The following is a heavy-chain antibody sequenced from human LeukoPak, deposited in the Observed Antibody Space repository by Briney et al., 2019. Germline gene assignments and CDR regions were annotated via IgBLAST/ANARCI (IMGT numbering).Heavy chain of an antibody. V-gene: IGHV3-21*01. CDR2: ISSSSSYI. Sequence: PGGSLRLSCAASGFTFSSYSMNWVRQAPGKGLEWVSSISSSSSYIYYAGSVKGRFTISRDNAKNSLYLQMNSLRAEDTAVYYCARDNYGSDYYYGMDVWGQGTTVTVSS. CDR1: GFTFSSYS. J-gene: IGHJ6*02. CDR3: ARDNYGSDYYYGMDV. D-gene: IGHD4-11*01.